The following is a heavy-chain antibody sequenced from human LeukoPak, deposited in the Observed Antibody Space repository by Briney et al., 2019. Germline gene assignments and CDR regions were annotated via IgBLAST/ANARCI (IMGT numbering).Heavy chain of an antibody. CDR2: ISISGTTI. CDR3: ARTGRLQYGDYVAFDY. Sequence: GGSLRLSCAASGFTFTDFYMSWLRQAPGKGLEWVPYISISGTTIYYADSVKGRFTFSRDNAKNSLYLQMNSLRAEDTAVYYCARTGRLQYGDYVAFDYWGQGTLVTVSS. V-gene: IGHV3-11*01. J-gene: IGHJ4*02. D-gene: IGHD4-17*01. CDR1: GFTFTDFY.